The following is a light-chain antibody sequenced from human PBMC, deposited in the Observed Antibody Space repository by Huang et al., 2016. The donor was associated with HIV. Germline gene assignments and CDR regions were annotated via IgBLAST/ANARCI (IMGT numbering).Light chain of an antibody. CDR2: WSS. Sequence: DIVMAQSPVSLAVSLGERATLTCRSSQSVFSTSTNKDYLAWFQQKPGQPPKLLIFWSSTREVGVPDRFSGSGSGTHFTLTIANLEADDAAIYYCQQYYASPQTFGQGTRV. CDR3: QQYYASPQT. V-gene: IGKV4-1*01. J-gene: IGKJ1*01. CDR1: QSVFSTSTNKDY.